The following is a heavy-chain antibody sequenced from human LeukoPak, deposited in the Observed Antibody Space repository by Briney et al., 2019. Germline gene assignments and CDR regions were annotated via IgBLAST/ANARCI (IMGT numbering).Heavy chain of an antibody. J-gene: IGHJ4*02. Sequence: GASLKVSSKASGYTFTVYYMHWVRQAPGQGREWMGWINPNSGGTNYAQKFQGRVTMTRDTSISTAYMELSRLRSDDTAVYYCARAPTTLFDYWGQGTLVTVSS. CDR2: INPNSGGT. CDR1: GYTFTVYY. CDR3: ARAPTTLFDY. D-gene: IGHD1-26*01. V-gene: IGHV1-2*02.